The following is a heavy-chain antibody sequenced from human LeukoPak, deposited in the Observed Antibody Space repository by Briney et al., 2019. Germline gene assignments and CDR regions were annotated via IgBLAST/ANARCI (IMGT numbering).Heavy chain of an antibody. Sequence: ASVKVSCKASGYDFTGFFMHWVRQAPGKGLEWMGGFDSADGETIYAQKFQGRVTMTEDTSTDTANMELSSLRSEDTAVYYCATDPVNNWNRGNPNHYGMDVWGQGTTVTVSS. D-gene: IGHD1-20*01. V-gene: IGHV1-24*01. CDR1: GYDFTGFF. CDR3: ATDPVNNWNRGNPNHYGMDV. J-gene: IGHJ6*02. CDR2: FDSADGET.